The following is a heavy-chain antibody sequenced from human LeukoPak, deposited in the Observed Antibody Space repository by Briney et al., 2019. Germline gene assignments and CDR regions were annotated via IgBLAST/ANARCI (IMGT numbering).Heavy chain of an antibody. V-gene: IGHV4-59*01. CDR3: ATIIAAAGTWWFDP. J-gene: IGHJ5*02. CDR1: GGSISTYY. Sequence: SETLSLTCTVSGGSISTYYWSWIRQPPGKGLEWIGYIDYNGSTNYNPSLKSRVTISVDTSKNQFSLKLSSVTAADTAVYYCATIIAAAGTWWFDPWGQGTLVTVSS. D-gene: IGHD6-13*01. CDR2: IDYNGST.